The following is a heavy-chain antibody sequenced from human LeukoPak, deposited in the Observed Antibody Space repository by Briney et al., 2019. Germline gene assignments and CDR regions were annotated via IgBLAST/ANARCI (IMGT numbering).Heavy chain of an antibody. CDR3: ARAGPLRYYYDSSGYYWLDY. CDR2: ISYDGSNK. Sequence: GGSLRLSCAASGFTFSSYGMHWVRQAPGKGLEWVAVISYDGSNKYYADSVKGRFTISRDNAKNSLYLQMNSLRAEDTAVYYCARAGPLRYYYDSSGYYWLDYWGQGTLVTVSS. J-gene: IGHJ4*02. V-gene: IGHV3-30*03. CDR1: GFTFSSYG. D-gene: IGHD3-22*01.